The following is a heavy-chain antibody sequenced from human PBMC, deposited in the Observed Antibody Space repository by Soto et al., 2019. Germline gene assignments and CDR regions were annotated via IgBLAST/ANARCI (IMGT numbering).Heavy chain of an antibody. V-gene: IGHV2-5*01. CDR1: GFSLSTSGLG. CDR3: EHKYSGCYLFDY. CDR2: IYWNDDK. D-gene: IGHD6-19*01. J-gene: IGHJ4*02. Sequence: QITLKESGPTLVRPTQPPPLTCTFSGFSLSTSGLGVGWIRQPPGKALEWLALIYWNDDKRYSPSLKARLTITKDTSKNQVVLTMTNMDPVDTATSCCEHKYSGCYLFDYWGQGTMVTVSS.